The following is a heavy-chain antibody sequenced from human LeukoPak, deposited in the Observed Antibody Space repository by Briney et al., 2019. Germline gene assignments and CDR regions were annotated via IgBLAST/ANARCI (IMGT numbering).Heavy chain of an antibody. J-gene: IGHJ5*02. CDR2: IYYSGST. CDR3: ARLWTIAARPCWFDP. V-gene: IGHV4-39*01. CDR1: GGSISSSSYY. Sequence: PSETLSLTCTVSGGSISSSSYYWGWIRQPPGKGLEWIGSIYYSGSTYYNPSLKSRVTISVDTSKNQFSLKLSSVTAADTAVYYCARLWTIAARPCWFDPWGQGTLVTVSS. D-gene: IGHD6-6*01.